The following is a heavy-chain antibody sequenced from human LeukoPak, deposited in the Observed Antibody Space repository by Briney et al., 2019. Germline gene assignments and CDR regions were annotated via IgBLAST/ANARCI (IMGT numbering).Heavy chain of an antibody. Sequence: SGPTLVNPTQTLTLTCTFSGFSLSTSGVGVGXXXXXXGKALEWLALIYWDDDKRYSPSLKSRLTITKDTSKNQVVLTMTNMDPVDTATYYCAHTGWFGESVTEAHFDYWGQGTLVTDSS. CDR1: GFSLSTSGVG. CDR3: AHTGWFGESVTEAHFDY. D-gene: IGHD3-10*01. J-gene: IGHJ4*02. CDR2: IYWDDDK. V-gene: IGHV2-5*02.